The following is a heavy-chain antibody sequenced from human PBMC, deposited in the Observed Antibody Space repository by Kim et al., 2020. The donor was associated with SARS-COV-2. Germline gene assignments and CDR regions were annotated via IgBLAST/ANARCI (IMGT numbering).Heavy chain of an antibody. V-gene: IGHV4-59*13. CDR2: IYYSGST. D-gene: IGHD3-3*01. J-gene: IGHJ4*02. Sequence: SETLSLTCTVSGGSISNYYWSWIRQPPGKGLEWIGHIYYSGSTNYNPSLKSRVTISVDTSKNQFSLKLNSATAADTAVYYCARGESLFLSVHWGQGTLVTVSS. CDR1: GGSISNYY. CDR3: ARGESLFLSVH.